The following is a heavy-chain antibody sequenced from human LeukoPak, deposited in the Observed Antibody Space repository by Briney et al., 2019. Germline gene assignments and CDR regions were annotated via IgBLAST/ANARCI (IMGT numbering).Heavy chain of an antibody. J-gene: IGHJ3*02. Sequence: GGSLRLSCAASGFTFSSYSMNWVRQAPGKGLEWVSYISSSSIIYYANSVKGRFTISRDNAKYSLYLQMNSLRDEDTAVYYCARGVESSYYYDSSGKGNALDIWGQGTMVTVSS. CDR3: ARGVESSYYYDSSGKGNALDI. D-gene: IGHD3-22*01. CDR2: ISSSSII. V-gene: IGHV3-48*02. CDR1: GFTFSSYS.